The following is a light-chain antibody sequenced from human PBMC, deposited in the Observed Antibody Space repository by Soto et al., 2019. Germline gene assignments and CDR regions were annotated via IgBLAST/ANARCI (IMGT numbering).Light chain of an antibody. V-gene: IGKV1-9*01. Sequence: DIQLTQSPSFLSASVGDRVTITGRASQGISSYLAWYQQKPGEAPKFLIYAASTLRGGVPSRFSGSGSGTEFTLTISSLQPEDFATYYCQGLNDYPITFGQGTRLEIK. J-gene: IGKJ5*01. CDR3: QGLNDYPIT. CDR2: AAS. CDR1: QGISSY.